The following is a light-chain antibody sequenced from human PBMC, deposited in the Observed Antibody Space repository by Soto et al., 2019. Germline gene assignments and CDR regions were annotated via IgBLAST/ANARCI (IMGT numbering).Light chain of an antibody. CDR3: QLYGSSLTCT. Sequence: EIVLTQSPGTLSLSPGERATLSCRASQTVTSSYLAWYQQKPGQAPRLLIYGASSRATGIPDRFSGSGSGTDFTLTISRLEPEDFAVYFCQLYGSSLTCTFGQGTTVEIK. J-gene: IGKJ1*01. V-gene: IGKV3-20*01. CDR1: QTVTSSY. CDR2: GAS.